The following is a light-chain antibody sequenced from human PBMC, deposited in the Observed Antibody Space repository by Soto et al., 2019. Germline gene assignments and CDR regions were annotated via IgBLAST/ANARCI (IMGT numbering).Light chain of an antibody. CDR3: PQYGSSRFT. J-gene: IGKJ3*01. CDR1: QSISSSS. CDR2: GAS. Sequence: EIVLTQSPGTLSLSPGERATLSCRASQSISSSSLAWYQQKPGQAPRLLVYGASSRATGIPDRFSGSGSGPDFTVTISRLEPEDFAVYYCPQYGSSRFTFGPGTKVDIK. V-gene: IGKV3-20*01.